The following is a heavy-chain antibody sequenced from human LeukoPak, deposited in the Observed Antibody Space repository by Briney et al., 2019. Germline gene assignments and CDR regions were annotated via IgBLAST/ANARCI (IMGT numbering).Heavy chain of an antibody. CDR2: ISAYNGNT. J-gene: IGHJ4*02. CDR1: GYTFTSYG. CDR3: AREGQYGDYVDY. Sequence: GSXXVSXKASGYTFTSYGISGVGQAPGRGGEGMGWISAYNGNTNYAQKFQGLVTMTRDTSISTAYMELSRLRSDDSAVYYCAREGQYGDYVDYWGQGTLVTVSS. V-gene: IGHV1-18*01. D-gene: IGHD4-17*01.